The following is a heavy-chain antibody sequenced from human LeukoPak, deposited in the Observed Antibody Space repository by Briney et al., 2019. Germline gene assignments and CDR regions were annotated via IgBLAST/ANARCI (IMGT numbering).Heavy chain of an antibody. CDR3: ARQYCKSSTSCFFDY. D-gene: IGHD2-2*01. Sequence: SESLSLTCTVSGGSISSHYWSWIRQPPGKGLEWIGEINHSGSTNYNPSLKSRVTISVDTSKNQFSLKLSSVTAADTAVYYCARQYCKSSTSCFFDYWGQGTLVTVSS. CDR2: INHSGST. J-gene: IGHJ4*02. CDR1: GGSISSHY. V-gene: IGHV4-34*01.